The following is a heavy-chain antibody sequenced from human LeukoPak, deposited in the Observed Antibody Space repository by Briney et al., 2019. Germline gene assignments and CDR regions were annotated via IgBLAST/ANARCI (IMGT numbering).Heavy chain of an antibody. CDR3: ASREDSRDWSPWAFGI. J-gene: IGHJ3*02. CDR2: IYYSGST. CDR1: GGSISSSSYY. D-gene: IGHD6-19*01. Sequence: SETLSLTCTVSGGSISSSSYYWGWIRQPPGKGLEWIGSIYYSGSTYYNPSLKSRVTISVDTSKNQFSLKLSSVTAADTAVYYCASREDSRDWSPWAFGIWGQGTMVTVSS. V-gene: IGHV4-39*07.